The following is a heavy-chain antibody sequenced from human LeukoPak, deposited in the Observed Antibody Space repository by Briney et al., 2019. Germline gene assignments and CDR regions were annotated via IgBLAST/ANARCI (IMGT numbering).Heavy chain of an antibody. D-gene: IGHD3-10*01. CDR1: GFTFDDYA. J-gene: IGHJ4*02. CDR2: ISWDGGST. Sequence: PGGSLRLSCAASGFTFDDYAMHWVRHAPGKGLEWVSLISWDGGSTYYVDSVKGRFTISRDNSKNSLYLQMNSLRAEDTALYYCAKDIGSGSYYNPIDYWGQGTLVTVSS. CDR3: AKDIGSGSYYNPIDY. V-gene: IGHV3-43D*04.